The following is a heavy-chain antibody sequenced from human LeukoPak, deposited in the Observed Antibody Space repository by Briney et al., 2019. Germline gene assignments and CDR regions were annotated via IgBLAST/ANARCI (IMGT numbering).Heavy chain of an antibody. D-gene: IGHD1-26*01. CDR1: GFTFSSYA. J-gene: IGHJ3*02. Sequence: GGSLRLSCAASGFTFSSYAMSWVRQAPGKGLEWVSTSGSGGSTYYADSVKGRFTISRDNSKNTLYLQVNSLRGEDTAVYYCARGGSYLSAFDIWGQGTMVTVSS. V-gene: IGHV3-23*01. CDR2: SGSGGST. CDR3: ARGGSYLSAFDI.